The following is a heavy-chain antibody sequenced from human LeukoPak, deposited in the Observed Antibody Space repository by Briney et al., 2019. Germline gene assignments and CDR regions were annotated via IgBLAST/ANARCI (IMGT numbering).Heavy chain of an antibody. CDR3: ARAPTFGYWFDP. V-gene: IGHV4-39*07. J-gene: IGHJ5*02. D-gene: IGHD3-10*02. Sequence: SETLSLTCTVSDDSISSSNNYWGWIRQPPGKGLGWIGRIYTSGSTNYNPSLKSRVTMSVDTSKNLFSLKLNSVTAADTAVYYCARAPTFGYWFDPWGQGTLVTVSS. CDR1: DDSISSSNNY. CDR2: IYTSGST.